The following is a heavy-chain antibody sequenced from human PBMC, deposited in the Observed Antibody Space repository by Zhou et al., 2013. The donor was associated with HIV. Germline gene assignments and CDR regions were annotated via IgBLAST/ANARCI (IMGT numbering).Heavy chain of an antibody. CDR3: ATSQDFWSGDY. V-gene: IGHV1-69*04. CDR2: IIPILGIA. J-gene: IGHJ4*02. D-gene: IGHD3-3*01. Sequence: QVQLVQSGAEVKKPGSSVKVSCKASGGTFSSYAISWVRQAPGQGLEWMGRIIPILGIANYAQKFQGRVTITADKSTSTAYMELSSLRSEDTAVYYCATSQDFWSGDYWGQGTLVTVSS. CDR1: GGTFSSYA.